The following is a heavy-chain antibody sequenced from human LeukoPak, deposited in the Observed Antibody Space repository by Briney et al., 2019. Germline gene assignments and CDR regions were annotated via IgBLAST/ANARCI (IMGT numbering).Heavy chain of an antibody. V-gene: IGHV3-23*01. CDR3: AKSLYGGCDY. J-gene: IGHJ4*02. Sequence: GGSLRLSCAASGFTFSSYAMSWVRQAPGKGLEWVSAISSSGGSTNYADSVKGRFTIFRDNSKNTVYLQMNSLRVEDTAVYYCAKSLYGGCDYWGQGTVVTVSS. CDR2: ISSSGGST. D-gene: IGHD3-16*02. CDR1: GFTFSSYA.